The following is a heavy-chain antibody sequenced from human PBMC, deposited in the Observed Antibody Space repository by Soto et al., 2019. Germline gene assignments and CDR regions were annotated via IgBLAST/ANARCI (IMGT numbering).Heavy chain of an antibody. D-gene: IGHD4-4*01. CDR3: ARGVLDDYSNYYYYGMDV. Sequence: GGSLRLSCAASGFTVSSKYMSWVRQAPGKGLEWVSVIYSGGSTYYADSVKGRFTISRDNSKNTLYLQMNSLRAEDTAVYYCARGVLDDYSNYYYYGMDVWGQGTRVTVSS. CDR2: IYSGGST. J-gene: IGHJ6*02. CDR1: GFTVSSKY. V-gene: IGHV3-53*01.